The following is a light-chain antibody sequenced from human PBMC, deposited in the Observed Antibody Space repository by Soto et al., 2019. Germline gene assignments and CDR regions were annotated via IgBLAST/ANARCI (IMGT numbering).Light chain of an antibody. Sequence: QSALTQPASVSGSPGQSITISCTGTSSDVGGYNYVSWYQQHPGKDPKLMIYEVSNRPSGVSNRFSGSKSGNTASLTISGLQAEDEADYYCSSYTSSSTRGVVLGGGTKLTVL. CDR3: SSYTSSSTRGVV. V-gene: IGLV2-14*01. CDR2: EVS. J-gene: IGLJ2*01. CDR1: SSDVGGYNY.